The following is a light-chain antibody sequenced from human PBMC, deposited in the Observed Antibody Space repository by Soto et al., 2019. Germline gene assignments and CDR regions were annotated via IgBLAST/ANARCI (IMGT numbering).Light chain of an antibody. CDR2: DAS. CDR3: QQYGSSPPIT. J-gene: IGKJ5*01. CDR1: QSVASNY. V-gene: IGKV3-20*01. Sequence: EIVLTQSPGTLSLSPGEIATLSVRASQSVASNYLGWYQQKPGQAPRVLIFDASIRATGIPDRFSASGSGSDFTLTISRLEPDDFAVYYCQQYGSSPPITFGQGTRLEIK.